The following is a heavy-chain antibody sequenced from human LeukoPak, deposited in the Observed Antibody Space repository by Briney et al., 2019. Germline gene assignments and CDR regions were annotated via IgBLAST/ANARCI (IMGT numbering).Heavy chain of an antibody. CDR3: AETVTLMYGMDV. D-gene: IGHD4-17*01. J-gene: IGHJ6*02. V-gene: IGHV4-34*08. Sequence: PGGSLRLSCAASGFTFISYSMNWVRQPPGKGLEWIGEINHSGSTNYNPSLKSRVTISVDTSKNQFSLKLSSVTAADTAVYYRAETVTLMYGMDVWGQGTTVTVSS. CDR1: GFTFISYS. CDR2: INHSGST.